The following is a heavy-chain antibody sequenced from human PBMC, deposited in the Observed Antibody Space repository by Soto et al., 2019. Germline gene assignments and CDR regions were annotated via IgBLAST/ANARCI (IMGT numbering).Heavy chain of an antibody. V-gene: IGHV1-3*01. CDR1: GYTFTSYA. J-gene: IGHJ4*02. CDR2: INAGNGNT. CDR3: ARRIDGYNYFDY. Sequence: ASVKVSCKASGYTFTSYAMHWVRQAPGQRLEWMRWINAGNGNTKYSQKFQGRVTITRDTSASTAYMELSSLRSEDTAVYYCARRIDGYNYFDYWGQGTLVTVSS. D-gene: IGHD5-12*01.